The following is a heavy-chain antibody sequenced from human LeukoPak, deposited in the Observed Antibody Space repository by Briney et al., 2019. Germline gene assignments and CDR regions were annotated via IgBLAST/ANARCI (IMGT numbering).Heavy chain of an antibody. Sequence: SETLSLTCAVYGGSFSGYYWSWIRQPPGKGLEWIGKINHSGSTNYNPSLKSRVTISVDTSKNQFSLKLSSVTAADTAVYYCARSCSGGSCYSNAFDIWGQGTMVTVSS. J-gene: IGHJ3*02. CDR2: INHSGST. V-gene: IGHV4-34*01. D-gene: IGHD2-15*01. CDR1: GGSFSGYY. CDR3: ARSCSGGSCYSNAFDI.